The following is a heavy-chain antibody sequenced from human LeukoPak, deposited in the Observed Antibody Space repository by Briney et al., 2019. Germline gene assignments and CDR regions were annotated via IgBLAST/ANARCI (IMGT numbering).Heavy chain of an antibody. CDR1: GGSISSSY. J-gene: IGHJ4*02. Sequence: PSETLSLTCTVSGGSISSSYWSWIRQPAGKGLEWIGRVYTSGSTNYNYNPSLKSRLTMSVDTSKNQFSLKLSSVTAADTAVYYCARDGYNSGYWGQGTLVTVSS. D-gene: IGHD5-24*01. V-gene: IGHV4-4*07. CDR3: ARDGYNSGY. CDR2: VYTSGST.